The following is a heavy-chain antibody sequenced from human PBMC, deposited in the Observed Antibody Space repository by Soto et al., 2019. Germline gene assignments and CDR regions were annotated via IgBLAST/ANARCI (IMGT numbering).Heavy chain of an antibody. J-gene: IGHJ4*02. CDR3: ARTDYYDSSGSFDY. V-gene: IGHV4-59*01. Sequence: SETLSLTCTVSGGSISSYYWSWIRQPPGKGLEWIGYIYYSGSTNYNPSLKGRVTISVDTSRNQFSLKLSSVTAADTAVYYCARTDYYDSSGSFDYWGQGTLVTVSS. D-gene: IGHD3-22*01. CDR1: GGSISSYY. CDR2: IYYSGST.